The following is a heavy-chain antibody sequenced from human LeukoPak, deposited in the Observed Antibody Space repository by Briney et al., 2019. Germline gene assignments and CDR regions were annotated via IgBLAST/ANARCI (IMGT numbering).Heavy chain of an antibody. CDR3: AKGGPNYYDSSGYFYRDWYFDL. V-gene: IGHV4-61*02. CDR2: IHTSGTS. CDR1: GGSINSGTYY. Sequence: SETLSLTCTVSGGSINSGTYYWSWIRQPAGKGPEWIGRIHTSGTSYYNPSFKSRVTISVDTSTNQFSLKLSSVTAADTAVYYCAKGGPNYYDSSGYFYRDWYFDLWGRGTLATVSS. D-gene: IGHD3-22*01. J-gene: IGHJ2*01.